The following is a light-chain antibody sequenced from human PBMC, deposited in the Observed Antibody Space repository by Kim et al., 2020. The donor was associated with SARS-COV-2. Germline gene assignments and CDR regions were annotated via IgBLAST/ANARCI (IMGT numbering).Light chain of an antibody. J-gene: IGKJ1*01. CDR2: GAS. CDR3: QQFSTSPWT. V-gene: IGKV3-20*01. Sequence: EIVLTQSPGTLSLSPGEPATLSCRASQSVFSSHLAWYQQKPGQAPRLLIYGASNRATGIPDRFSGSASGTDFTLTISRLEPEDFAVYYCQQFSTSPWTFGQGTKVDIK. CDR1: QSVFSSH.